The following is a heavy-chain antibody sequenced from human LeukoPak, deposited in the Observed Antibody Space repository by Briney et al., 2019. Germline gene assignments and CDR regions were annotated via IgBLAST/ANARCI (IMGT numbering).Heavy chain of an antibody. CDR1: GFTFSDYY. J-gene: IGHJ4*02. D-gene: IGHD1-7*01. CDR2: ISSSGSTI. Sequence: GGSLRLSCAASGFTFSDYYMSWIRQATGKGLEWVSYISSSGSTIYYADSVKGRFTISRDNAKNSLYLQMNSLRAEDTAVYYCARGRITGTLEYYFDYWGQGTLVTVSS. CDR3: ARGRITGTLEYYFDY. V-gene: IGHV3-11*01.